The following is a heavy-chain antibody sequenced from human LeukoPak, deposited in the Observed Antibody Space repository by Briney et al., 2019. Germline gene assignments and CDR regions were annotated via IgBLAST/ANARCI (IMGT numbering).Heavy chain of an antibody. V-gene: IGHV1-2*06. CDR2: INPTTGVA. CDR3: ARLDRNYYYLDV. CDR1: GYTFTVHY. D-gene: IGHD1-1*01. Sequence: ASVNVSCKTSGYTFTVHYMNWVRQAPGQGLEWMGRINPTTGVANYAQKFQGRITVTRDTSINTAYMELSSLTSDDTAVYYCARLDRNYYYLDVWGQGTTVTVSS. J-gene: IGHJ6*03.